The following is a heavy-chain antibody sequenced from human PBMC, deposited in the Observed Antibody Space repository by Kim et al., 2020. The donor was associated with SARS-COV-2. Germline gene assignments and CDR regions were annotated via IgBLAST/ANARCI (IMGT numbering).Heavy chain of an antibody. Sequence: AAPVKGRLTISRGDSKNTLYLQMNSLKTEDTAVYYCTTGTILGYYYGMDVWGQGTTVTVSS. D-gene: IGHD3-9*01. J-gene: IGHJ6*02. V-gene: IGHV3-15*01. CDR3: TTGTILGYYYGMDV.